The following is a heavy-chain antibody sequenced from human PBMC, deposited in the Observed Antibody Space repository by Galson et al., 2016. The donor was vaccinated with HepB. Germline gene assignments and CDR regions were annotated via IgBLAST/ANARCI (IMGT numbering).Heavy chain of an antibody. CDR3: AKEREEQFATYFDA. D-gene: IGHD6-6*01. CDR1: GFTFSSFA. J-gene: IGHJ4*02. V-gene: IGHV3-23*01. Sequence: SLRLSCATSGFTFSSFAMSWVRQAPGKGLEWVAAIRGSDGATYYADSVRGRFTISRDNSKNTLTLQMNSLRAEDTAIFYCAKEREEQFATYFDAWGRGTLVTVSS. CDR2: IRGSDGAT.